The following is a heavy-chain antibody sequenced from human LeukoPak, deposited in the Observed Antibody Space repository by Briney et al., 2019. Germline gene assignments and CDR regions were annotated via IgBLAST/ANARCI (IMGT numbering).Heavy chain of an antibody. V-gene: IGHV1-69*05. J-gene: IGHJ6*03. CDR1: GGTFSSYA. CDR2: IIPIFGTA. CDR3: AGDFWSGYYIEVEYYYYMDV. D-gene: IGHD3-3*01. Sequence: SVKVSCKASGGTFSSYAISWVRQAPGQGLEWMGGIIPIFGTANYAQKFQGRVTITTDESTSTAYMELSSLISEDTAVYYCAGDFWSGYYIEVEYYYYMDVWGKGTTVTVSS.